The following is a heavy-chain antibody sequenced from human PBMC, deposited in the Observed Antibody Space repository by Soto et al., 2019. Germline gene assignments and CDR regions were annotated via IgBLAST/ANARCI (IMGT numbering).Heavy chain of an antibody. CDR1: GGTFSSYA. CDR3: ARTYYYDSSGYYLDDYYYYYGMDA. V-gene: IGHV1-69*13. Sequence: SVKGSCKASGGTFSSYAISWVRQAPGQGLEWMGGIIPIFGTANYAQKFQGRVTITADESTSTAYMELSSLRSEDTAVYYCARTYYYDSSGYYLDDYYYYYGMDAWGQGTTVTVSS. J-gene: IGHJ6*02. CDR2: IIPIFGTA. D-gene: IGHD3-22*01.